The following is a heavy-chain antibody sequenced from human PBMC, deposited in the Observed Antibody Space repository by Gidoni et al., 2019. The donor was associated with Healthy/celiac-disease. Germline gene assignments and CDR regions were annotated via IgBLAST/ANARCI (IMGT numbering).Heavy chain of an antibody. J-gene: IGHJ2*01. CDR3: AREEEDGSGSYYVGL. CDR2: IYHSGSP. V-gene: IGHV4-4*02. Sequence: QLQLQESGPGLVKPSGPLSLTCAVSAGSISSSTWWRWVRQPPGKGLEWIGEIYHSGSPNYNTSLKSRVTISVDKYKNQFSLKMSSVTAADTAVYYCAREEEDGSGSYYVGLWGRGTLVTVSS. D-gene: IGHD3-10*01. CDR1: AGSISSSTW.